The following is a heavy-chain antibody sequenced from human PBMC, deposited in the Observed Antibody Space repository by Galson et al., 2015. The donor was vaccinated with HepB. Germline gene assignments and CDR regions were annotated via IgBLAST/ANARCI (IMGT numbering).Heavy chain of an antibody. J-gene: IGHJ6*02. CDR2: INWDGGRT. D-gene: IGHD3-10*01. V-gene: IGHV3-20*04. Sequence: SLRLSCAASGFTFQDFGMSWVRQVPGKGLEWVSGINWDGGRTDYADSPKGRFTISRDNAKNSLYLQINSLKVEDTALYYCARVSRQVGRGSMRFYYYSMDVWGRGTTVTVSS. CDR1: GFTFQDFG. CDR3: ARVSRQVGRGSMRFYYYSMDV.